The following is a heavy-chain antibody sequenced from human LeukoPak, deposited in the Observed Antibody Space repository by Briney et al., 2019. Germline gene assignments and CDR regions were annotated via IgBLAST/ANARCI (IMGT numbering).Heavy chain of an antibody. CDR3: ARFNFDTTYERGDPTCYFDY. V-gene: IGHV4-59*01. CDR1: GGSISSYY. CDR2: IYYSGST. J-gene: IGHJ4*02. D-gene: IGHD2-21*01. Sequence: SETLSLTCTVSGGSISSYYWSWIRQPPGKGLEWIGYIYYSGSTNYNPSLKSRVTISVDTSKNQFSLKLSSVTAADTAVYYCARFNFDTTYERGDPTCYFDYWGQGALVTVSS.